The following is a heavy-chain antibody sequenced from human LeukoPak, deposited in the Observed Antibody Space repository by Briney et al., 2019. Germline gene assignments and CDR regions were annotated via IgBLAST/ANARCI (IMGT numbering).Heavy chain of an antibody. CDR1: GFTFSSYA. Sequence: GGSLRLSCAASGFTFSSYAMSWVRQAPGEGLEWVSVISGGGTSTYYADSVKGRFTISRDNSKNTLYLQMNSLRAEDTAVYYCAKDYDSGLGFFYGMDVWGQGTTVTVSS. CDR3: AKDYDSGLGFFYGMDV. CDR2: ISGGGTST. J-gene: IGHJ6*02. V-gene: IGHV3-23*01. D-gene: IGHD5-12*01.